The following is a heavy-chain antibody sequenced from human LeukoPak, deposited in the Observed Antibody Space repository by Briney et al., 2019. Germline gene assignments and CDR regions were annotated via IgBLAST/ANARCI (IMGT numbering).Heavy chain of an antibody. Sequence: GGSLRLSCAASGFTFSSYEMNWVRQAPGKGLEWVSYISSSGSTIYYADSVKGRFTISRDNSKNTLYLQMNSLRAEDTAVYYCARGTAGYSSGWYYFDYWGQGTLVTVSS. V-gene: IGHV3-48*03. D-gene: IGHD6-19*01. CDR1: GFTFSSYE. J-gene: IGHJ4*02. CDR3: ARGTAGYSSGWYYFDY. CDR2: ISSSGSTI.